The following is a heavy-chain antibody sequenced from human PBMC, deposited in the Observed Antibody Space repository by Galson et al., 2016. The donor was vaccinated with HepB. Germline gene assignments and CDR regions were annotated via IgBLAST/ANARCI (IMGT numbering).Heavy chain of an antibody. D-gene: IGHD6-13*01. Sequence: SLRLSCAASGFTFRTYSMSWVRQAPGKGLEWVSSTGTGTGYKYYADSVKGRFTISRDNSKNTLFLQMNSLRGEDSALYYCAKDFRGSGYFLDSWGQGTLVTVSS. CDR3: AKDFRGSGYFLDS. CDR2: TGTGTGYK. J-gene: IGHJ4*02. CDR1: GFTFRTYS. V-gene: IGHV3-21*04.